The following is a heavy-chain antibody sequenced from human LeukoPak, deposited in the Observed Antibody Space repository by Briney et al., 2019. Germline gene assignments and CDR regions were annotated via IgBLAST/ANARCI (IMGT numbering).Heavy chain of an antibody. J-gene: IGHJ4*02. V-gene: IGHV1-69*13. CDR2: IIPIFGTA. CDR1: GGTFSSYA. D-gene: IGHD6-6*01. Sequence: SVTVSCTASGGTFSSYAISWVRQAPGQGLEWMGGIIPIFGTANYAQKFQGRVTITADESTSTAYMELSSLRSEDTAVYYCARDGAARRGFDYWGQGTLVTVSS. CDR3: ARDGAARRGFDY.